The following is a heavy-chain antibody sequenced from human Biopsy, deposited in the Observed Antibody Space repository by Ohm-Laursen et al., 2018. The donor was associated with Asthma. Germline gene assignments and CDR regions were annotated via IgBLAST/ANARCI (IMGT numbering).Heavy chain of an antibody. CDR2: IYSGGST. Sequence: SLRLSCAASGFTFRSYAMHWVRQAPGKGLEWVSVIYSGGSTYYADSVKGRFTISRDNSKNTLYLQMNSLIAEDTAVYYCAGGVVGDSPLCNYWGQGTLVTVSS. D-gene: IGHD2-21*02. J-gene: IGHJ4*02. V-gene: IGHV3-53*01. CDR3: AGGVVGDSPLCNY. CDR1: GFTFRSYA.